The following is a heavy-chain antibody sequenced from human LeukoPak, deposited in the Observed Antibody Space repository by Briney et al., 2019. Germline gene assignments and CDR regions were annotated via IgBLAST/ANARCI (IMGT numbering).Heavy chain of an antibody. V-gene: IGHV4-61*05. CDR1: GGSISSSSYY. J-gene: IGHJ3*02. D-gene: IGHD2-2*01. Sequence: SETLPLTCTVSGGSISSSSYYWGWIRQPPGKGLEWIGYIYYSGSTNYNPSLKSRVTISVDTSKNQFSLKLSSVTAADTAVYYCAGQPLTAAANAFDIWGQGTMVTVSS. CDR3: AGQPLTAAANAFDI. CDR2: IYYSGST.